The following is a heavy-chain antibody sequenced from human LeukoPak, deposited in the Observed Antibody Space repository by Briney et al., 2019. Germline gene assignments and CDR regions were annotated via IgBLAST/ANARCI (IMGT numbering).Heavy chain of an antibody. V-gene: IGHV1-69*13. D-gene: IGHD2-8*02. Sequence: ASVKVSCKASGGTFSSYAISWVRQAPGQGLEWMGGIIPIFGTADYAQKFQGRVTITADESTSTAYMELSSLRSEDTAVYYCARNLLAGGDAFDIWGQGTMVTVSS. CDR3: ARNLLAGGDAFDI. J-gene: IGHJ3*02. CDR1: GGTFSSYA. CDR2: IIPIFGTA.